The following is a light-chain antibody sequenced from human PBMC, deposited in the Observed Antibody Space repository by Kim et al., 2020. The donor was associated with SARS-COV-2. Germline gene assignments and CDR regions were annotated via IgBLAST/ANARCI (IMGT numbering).Light chain of an antibody. CDR2: DVN. J-gene: IGLJ3*02. Sequence: QSALTKPASVSGSPGQSITISCTGTSSDVGGYYYVSWYQQHPDKAPKLIIFDVNNRPSGVSDRFSGSKSGNTASLTVSGLQDEDEANYYCSSYTRSNTLVFGGGTQLTVL. CDR3: SSYTRSNTLV. V-gene: IGLV2-14*03. CDR1: SSDVGGYYY.